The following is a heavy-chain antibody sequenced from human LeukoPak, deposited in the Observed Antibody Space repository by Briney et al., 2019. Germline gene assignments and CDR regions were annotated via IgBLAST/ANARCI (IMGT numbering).Heavy chain of an antibody. Sequence: GGSLRLSCAASGFTLRSYWMHWVRQAPGKGLVWVSRINSDGSSTTYADSVKGRFTISRDNDKNTLYLQMNSLRAEDTAVYYCAKAPGYSSSWYDYWGQGTLVTVSS. CDR3: AKAPGYSSSWYDY. D-gene: IGHD6-13*01. CDR2: INSDGSST. J-gene: IGHJ4*02. V-gene: IGHV3-74*01. CDR1: GFTLRSYW.